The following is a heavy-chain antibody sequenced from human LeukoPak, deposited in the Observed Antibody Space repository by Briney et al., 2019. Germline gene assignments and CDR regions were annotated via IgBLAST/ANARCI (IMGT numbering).Heavy chain of an antibody. V-gene: IGHV4-31*03. CDR2: KNYSWPT. CDR3: ARAPYYYASATVGAFDI. Sequence: SQTLSLTRTVSGGSISSGGYYWSWHRQHKGKGREWVGYKNYSWPTYYTPSLQSRVTISIDTSNHQFSLKLTSLSAADTAVYFCARAPYYYASATVGAFDIWGQGTMVTVSS. J-gene: IGHJ3*02. D-gene: IGHD3-10*01. CDR1: GGSISSGGYY.